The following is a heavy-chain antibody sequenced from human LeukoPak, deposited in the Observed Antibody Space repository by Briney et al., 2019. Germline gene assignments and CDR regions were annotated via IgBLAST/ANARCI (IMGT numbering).Heavy chain of an antibody. D-gene: IGHD2-15*01. Sequence: ETLSLTCTVSGGSISRYYWSWIRQPPGKGREWIGYIYYSGSTNYNASLRSGVTISVDTSKNQFSLKLSSVTAADTAVYYCARGGVVVVAALDYWGQGTLVTVSS. CDR2: IYYSGST. V-gene: IGHV4-59*01. CDR1: GGSISRYY. J-gene: IGHJ4*02. CDR3: ARGGVVVVAALDY.